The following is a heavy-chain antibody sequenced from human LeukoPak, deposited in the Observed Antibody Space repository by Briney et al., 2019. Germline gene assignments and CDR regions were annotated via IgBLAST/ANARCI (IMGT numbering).Heavy chain of an antibody. J-gene: IGHJ4*02. Sequence: ASMKLSCKASGYIFTYYFMHWVRQTPGQGLEWMGIISPKGDFIQYAQKFQARVTMARDTSTSTVFMELRSLMSDDTGVYYCARADQQDFDLWGQGTLVTVSS. CDR2: ISPKGDFI. V-gene: IGHV1-46*01. CDR3: ARADQQDFDL. CDR1: GYIFTYYF.